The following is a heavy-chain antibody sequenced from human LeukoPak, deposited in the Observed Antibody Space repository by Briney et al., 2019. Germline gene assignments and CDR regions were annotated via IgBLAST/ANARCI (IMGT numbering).Heavy chain of an antibody. D-gene: IGHD4-11*01. CDR1: GFTFSTYW. CDR3: ATTVSGYFDQ. CDR2: IKQDGSEK. Sequence: GGSLRLSCAASGFTFSTYWMSWVRQAPGQGLEWVANIKQDGSEKYYVDSVTGRFTISRDNAKNSLNLQMNSLRVGDTAVYYCATTVSGYFDQWGQGTLVTVSS. V-gene: IGHV3-7*01. J-gene: IGHJ1*01.